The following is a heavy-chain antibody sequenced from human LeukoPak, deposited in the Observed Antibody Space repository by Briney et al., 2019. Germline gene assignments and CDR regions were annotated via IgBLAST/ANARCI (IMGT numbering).Heavy chain of an antibody. V-gene: IGHV3-30*02. CDR2: AEYDGGDK. Sequence: GGSLRLSCVVSRLTFRNYGMHWVRQAPGKGLEWVAFAEYDGGDKYYTDSVKGRFTISRDNSRNTLYLQMNSLTTEDTAVYYCATKRGNSGYLESWGQGTLVTVSS. D-gene: IGHD2/OR15-2a*01. J-gene: IGHJ4*02. CDR3: ATKRGNSGYLES. CDR1: RLTFRNYG.